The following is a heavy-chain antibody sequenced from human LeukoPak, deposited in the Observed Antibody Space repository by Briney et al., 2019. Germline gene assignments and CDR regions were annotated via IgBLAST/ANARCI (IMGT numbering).Heavy chain of an antibody. D-gene: IGHD6-19*01. CDR2: ITISGATT. J-gene: IGHJ6*03. V-gene: IGHV3-23*01. CDR1: GFTFSGHG. CDR3: AKDRYSSGRYMDV. Sequence: GGSLRLSCAASGFTFSGHGMNWVRQAPGKGLEWVSGITISGATTYYTDSVKGRFTISRDNSKNTLYLQMNSLRAEDTAVYYCAKDRYSSGRYMDVWGKGTTVTISS.